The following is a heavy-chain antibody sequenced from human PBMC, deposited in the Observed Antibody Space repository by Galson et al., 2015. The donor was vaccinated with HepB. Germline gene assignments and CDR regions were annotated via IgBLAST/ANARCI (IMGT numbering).Heavy chain of an antibody. CDR2: IWYDGSNK. D-gene: IGHD1-20*01. V-gene: IGHV3-33*01. Sequence: SLRLSCAASGFTFSSYGMHWVRQAPGKGLEWVAVIWYDGSNKYYADSVKGRFTISRDNSKNTLYLQMNSLRAEDTAVYYCARDPLNYNWNDVGSLAPFDYWGQGTLVTVSS. CDR1: GFTFSSYG. J-gene: IGHJ4*02. CDR3: ARDPLNYNWNDVGSLAPFDY.